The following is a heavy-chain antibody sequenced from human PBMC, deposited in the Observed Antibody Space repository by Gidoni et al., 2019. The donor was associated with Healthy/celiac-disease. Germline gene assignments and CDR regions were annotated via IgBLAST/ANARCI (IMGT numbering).Heavy chain of an antibody. CDR3: AHRRLGEWLRFEGGFDY. V-gene: IGHV2-5*02. J-gene: IGHJ4*02. Sequence: QITLKESGPTLVKPTQTLTLTCTFSGFSLSTSGVGVGWIRQPPGKALEWLALIYWDDDKRYSPSLKSRLTITKDTSKNQVVLTMTNMDPVDTATYYCAHRRLGEWLRFEGGFDYWGQGTLVTVSS. CDR1: GFSLSTSGVG. D-gene: IGHD5-12*01. CDR2: IYWDDDK.